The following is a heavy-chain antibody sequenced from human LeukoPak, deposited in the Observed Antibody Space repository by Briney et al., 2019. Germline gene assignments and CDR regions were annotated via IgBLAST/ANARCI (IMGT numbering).Heavy chain of an antibody. Sequence: ASVKVSCKASGYTFTSYDINWVRQATGQGLEWMGWMNPNSGNTDYPQRFQGRVTITRNTSISTAYMELSSLRSEDTAVYYCARFSGSYYGSGAFDIWGQGTIITVSS. CDR2: MNPNSGNT. V-gene: IGHV1-8*03. D-gene: IGHD1-26*01. CDR3: ARFSGSYYGSGAFDI. J-gene: IGHJ3*02. CDR1: GYTFTSYD.